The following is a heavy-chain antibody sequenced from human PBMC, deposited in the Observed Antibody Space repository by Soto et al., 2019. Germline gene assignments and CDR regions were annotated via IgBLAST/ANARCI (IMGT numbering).Heavy chain of an antibody. Sequence: PSETLSLTCAVYGGSFSGYYWSWIRQPPGKGLEWIGEINHSGSTNYNPSLMSRVTISVDTSKNQFSLKMSSVTAADTAVYYCARRWSSFYGMDVWGQGTTVTV. V-gene: IGHV4-34*01. CDR2: INHSGST. CDR1: GGSFSGYY. J-gene: IGHJ6*02. CDR3: ARRWSSFYGMDV. D-gene: IGHD3-3*01.